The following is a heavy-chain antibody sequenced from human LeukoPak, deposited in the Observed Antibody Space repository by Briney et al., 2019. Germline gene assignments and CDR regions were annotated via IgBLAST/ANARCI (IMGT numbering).Heavy chain of an antibody. D-gene: IGHD4-11*01. CDR3: VRDPSNSGNGFYL. J-gene: IGHJ5*02. CDR2: LGTDGTYT. V-gene: IGHV3-74*01. Sequence: GGSLRLSCAASGFNLRDYWMHWVRQAPGKGLVWVSRLGTDGTYTNYADSVKGRFTISRDNAKNTLYLQMDSLRAEDTAFYYCVRDPSNSGNGFYLSGQGTLVTVSS. CDR1: GFNLRDYW.